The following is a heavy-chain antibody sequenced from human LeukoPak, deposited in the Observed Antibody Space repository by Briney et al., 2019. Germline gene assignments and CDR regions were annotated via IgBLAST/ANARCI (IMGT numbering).Heavy chain of an antibody. Sequence: GGSLRLSCAASGFTFSSYEMNWVRQAPGKGLEWVSYISSSGSTIYYADSVKGRFTISRDNAKNSLYLQMNSLRAEDTAVYYCARTPALGSYRYTVWFDPWGQGTLVTVYS. J-gene: IGHJ5*02. CDR1: GFTFSSYE. D-gene: IGHD3-16*02. CDR3: ARTPALGSYRYTVWFDP. V-gene: IGHV3-48*03. CDR2: ISSSGSTI.